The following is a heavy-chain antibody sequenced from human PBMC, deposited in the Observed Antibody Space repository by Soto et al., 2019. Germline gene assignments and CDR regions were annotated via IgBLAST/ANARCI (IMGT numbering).Heavy chain of an antibody. CDR3: ARDLVGIRLDDYYGMDV. Sequence: QVQLVESGGGVVQPGRSLRLSCAASGFTFSSYAMHWVRQAPGKGLEWVAVISYDGSNKYYADSVKGRFTISRDNSKNTLYLQMNSLRDEDTAVYYCARDLVGIRLDDYYGMDVWGQGTTVTVSS. D-gene: IGHD2-21*01. CDR1: GFTFSSYA. CDR2: ISYDGSNK. V-gene: IGHV3-30-3*01. J-gene: IGHJ6*02.